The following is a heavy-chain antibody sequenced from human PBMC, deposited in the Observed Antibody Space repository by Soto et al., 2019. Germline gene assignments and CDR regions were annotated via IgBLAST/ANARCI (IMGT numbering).Heavy chain of an antibody. CDR2: ISGSGGST. V-gene: IGHV3-23*01. CDR1: GFTFSSYA. CDR3: AMRRSRKLIWWLLLQFNAFDI. Sequence: PGGSLRLSCAASGFTFSSYAMSWVRQAPGKGLEWVSAISGSGGSTYYADSVKGRFTISRDNSKNTLYLQMNSLRAEDTAVYYCAMRRSRKLIWWLLLQFNAFDIWGQGTMVTVSS. D-gene: IGHD3-22*01. J-gene: IGHJ3*02.